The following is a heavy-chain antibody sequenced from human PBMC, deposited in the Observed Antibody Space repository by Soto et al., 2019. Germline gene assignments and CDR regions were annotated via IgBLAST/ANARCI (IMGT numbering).Heavy chain of an antibody. D-gene: IGHD4-17*01. J-gene: IGHJ4*02. CDR2: IIPIFGTA. CDR1: GGTFSSYA. CDR3: ARDLDGACDY. V-gene: IGHV1-69*12. Sequence: QIQVVQSGAEVKKPGSSVKVSCKASGGTFSSYAISWVRQAPGQGLEWMGGIIPIFGTANYAKKVQGRVMIAADESTSPAFMELSSLRSEDTAVYYCARDLDGACDYGGQGTLVTVSS.